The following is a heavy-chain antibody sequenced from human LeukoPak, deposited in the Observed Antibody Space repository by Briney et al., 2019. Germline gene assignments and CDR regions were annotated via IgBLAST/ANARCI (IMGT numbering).Heavy chain of an antibody. V-gene: IGHV3-48*04. Sequence: GGSLRLSCAASGFTFSSYSMNWVRQAPGKGLEWVSYISSSSSTIYYADSVKGRFTISRDNAKNSLYLQMNSLRAEDTAAYYCARDLRVNRPGFDYWGQGTLVTVSS. J-gene: IGHJ4*02. D-gene: IGHD2-21*01. CDR3: ARDLRVNRPGFDY. CDR2: ISSSSSTI. CDR1: GFTFSSYS.